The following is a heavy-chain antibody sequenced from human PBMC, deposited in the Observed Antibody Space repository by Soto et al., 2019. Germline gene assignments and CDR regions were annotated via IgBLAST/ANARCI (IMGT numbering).Heavy chain of an antibody. CDR1: GFTFSSYA. V-gene: IGHV3-30-3*01. D-gene: IGHD5-18*01. Sequence: QVQLVESGGGVVQPGRSLRLSCAASGFTFSSYAMHWVRQAPGKGLEWVAVISYDGSNKYYADSVKGRFTISRDNSKNTLYLQMNSPRAEDTVVYYCARDPLWGTAMVLWYFDLWGRGTLVTVSS. J-gene: IGHJ2*01. CDR3: ARDPLWGTAMVLWYFDL. CDR2: ISYDGSNK.